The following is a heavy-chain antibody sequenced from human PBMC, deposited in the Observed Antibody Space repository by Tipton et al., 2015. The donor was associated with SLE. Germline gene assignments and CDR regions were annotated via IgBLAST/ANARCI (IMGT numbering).Heavy chain of an antibody. CDR1: GDSIRTYY. CDR3: ASGTTVTTIVY. D-gene: IGHD4-17*01. V-gene: IGHV4-59*12. CDR2: IYHSGNT. Sequence: TLSLTCTVSGDSIRTYYWSWIRQPPGKGLEWIGYIYHSGNTYYNPSLKSRVTISVDRSKNQFSLRLRSVTAADTAFYYCASGTTVTTIVYWGQGTLVTVSS. J-gene: IGHJ4*02.